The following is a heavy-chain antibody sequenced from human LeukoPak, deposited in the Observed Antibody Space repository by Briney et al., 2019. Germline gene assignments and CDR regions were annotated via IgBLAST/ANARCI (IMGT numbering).Heavy chain of an antibody. CDR1: GFTFSSYA. J-gene: IGHJ4*02. D-gene: IGHD3-22*01. CDR2: ISGSGGST. CDR3: AKVTYYYDSSGYYYSPQLITNYFDY. V-gene: IGHV3-23*01. Sequence: EPGGSLRLSCAASGFTFSSYAMSWVRQAPGKGLEWVSAISGSGGSTYYADSVKGRFTISRDNSKNTLYLQMNSLRAEDTAVYYCAKVTYYYDSSGYYYSPQLITNYFDYWGQGTLVTVSS.